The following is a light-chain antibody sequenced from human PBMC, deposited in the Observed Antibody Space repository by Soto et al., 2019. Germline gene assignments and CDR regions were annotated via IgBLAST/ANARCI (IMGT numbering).Light chain of an antibody. CDR2: GAS. Sequence: EFVLTQSPGKLSLSPGERATLSCRASQSISSSFLAWYQQKPGQAPRLLIYGASSRGTGIPDRFSGSGFGTDFTLTISRLEPEDFAVYYCQQYNNWPPDRTFGQGTKVEIK. CDR1: QSISSSF. CDR3: QQYNNWPPDRT. J-gene: IGKJ1*01. V-gene: IGKV3-20*01.